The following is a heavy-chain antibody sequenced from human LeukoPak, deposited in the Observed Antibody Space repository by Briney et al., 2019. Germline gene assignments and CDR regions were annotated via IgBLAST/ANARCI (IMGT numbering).Heavy chain of an antibody. CDR3: AIGEGTYYYDSSGYNSPGY. V-gene: IGHV3-21*01. CDR1: GFTFSSYS. CDR2: ISSSSSYI. D-gene: IGHD3-22*01. J-gene: IGHJ4*02. Sequence: GGSLRLSCAASGFTFSSYSMNWVRQAPGKGLEWVSCISSSSSYIYYADSVKGRFTISRDNAKNSLYLQMNSLRAEDTAVYYCAIGEGTYYYDSSGYNSPGYWGQGTLVTVSS.